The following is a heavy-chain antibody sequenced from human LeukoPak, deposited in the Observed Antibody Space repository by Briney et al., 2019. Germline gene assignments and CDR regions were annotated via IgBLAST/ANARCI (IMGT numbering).Heavy chain of an antibody. J-gene: IGHJ4*02. CDR3: ARGRHRYCSSTSCFLGLDY. V-gene: IGHV4-34*01. D-gene: IGHD2-2*01. CDR2: INHSGST. CDR1: GGTFSGYY. Sequence: PSQTLSLTCAVYGGTFSGYYWSWNRQPPGKGLEWIGEINHSGSTNYNPSLKSRVTISVDTSKNQFSLKLSSVTAADTAVYYCARGRHRYCSSTSCFLGLDYWGQGTLVTVSS.